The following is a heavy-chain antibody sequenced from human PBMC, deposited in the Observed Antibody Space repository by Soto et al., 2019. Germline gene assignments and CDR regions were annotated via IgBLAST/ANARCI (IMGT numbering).Heavy chain of an antibody. CDR2: IWYDGSNK. Sequence: QVQLVESGGGVVQPGRSLRLSCAASGFTFSSYGMHWVRQAPGKGLEWVAVIWYDGSNKYYADSVKGRFTISRDNSKNTLYLQMNSLGAEDTAVYYCARADIVVVPAAKSTDFDYWGQGTLVTVSS. V-gene: IGHV3-33*01. CDR1: GFTFSSYG. D-gene: IGHD2-2*01. CDR3: ARADIVVVPAAKSTDFDY. J-gene: IGHJ4*02.